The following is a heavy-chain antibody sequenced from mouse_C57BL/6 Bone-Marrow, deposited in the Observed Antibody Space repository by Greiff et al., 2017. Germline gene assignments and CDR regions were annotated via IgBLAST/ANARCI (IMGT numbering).Heavy chain of an antibody. D-gene: IGHD2-1*01. V-gene: IGHV1-69*01. CDR2: IYPSDSYT. CDR1: GYTFTSYW. Sequence: QVQLQQPGAELVMPGASVKLSCKASGYTFTSYWMHWVKQRPGQGLEWIGEIYPSDSYTNYNQKFKGKSTLTVYKSSSTAYMQLISLTSEDSAVYYCARWGGNYFYWGQGTTLTVAS. J-gene: IGHJ2*01. CDR3: ARWGGNYFY.